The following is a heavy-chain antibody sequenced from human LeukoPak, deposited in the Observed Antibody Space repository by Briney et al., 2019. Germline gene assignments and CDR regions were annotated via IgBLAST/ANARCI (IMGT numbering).Heavy chain of an antibody. J-gene: IGHJ1*01. V-gene: IGHV1-69*01. CDR1: GGTFSSYA. D-gene: IGHD3-10*02. CDR3: ARGGQGYYVPFQH. CDR2: IIPIFGTA. Sequence: SVKVSCKASGGTFSSYAISWVRQAPGQGLECMGGIIPIFGTANYAQKFQGRVTITADESTSTAYMELSSLRSEDTAVYYCARGGQGYYVPFQHWGQGTLVTVSS.